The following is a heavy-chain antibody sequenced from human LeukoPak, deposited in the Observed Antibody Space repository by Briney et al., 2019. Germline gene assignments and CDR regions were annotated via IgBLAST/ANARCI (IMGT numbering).Heavy chain of an antibody. Sequence: ASVKVSCKASGYTFTSYGISWVRQAPGQGLAWMGWISAYNGNTNHAQKLQGRVTMTTDTSTSTAYMELRSLRSDDTAVYYCARDPGIAAAGTDPTNDYWGQGTLVTVSS. J-gene: IGHJ4*02. V-gene: IGHV1-18*01. CDR1: GYTFTSYG. D-gene: IGHD6-13*01. CDR3: ARDPGIAAAGTDPTNDY. CDR2: ISAYNGNT.